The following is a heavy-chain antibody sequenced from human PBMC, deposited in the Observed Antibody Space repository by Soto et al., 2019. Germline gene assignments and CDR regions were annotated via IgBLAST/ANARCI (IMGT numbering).Heavy chain of an antibody. J-gene: IGHJ4*02. CDR1: GFTFSSYG. CDR2: IWYDGSNK. D-gene: IGHD3-22*01. CDR3: ARGPYYYDSSGYYFLGY. V-gene: IGHV3-33*01. Sequence: QVQPVESGGGVVQPGRSQRLSCAASGFTFSSYGMHWVRQAPGKGLEWVAVIWYDGSNKYYADSVKGRFTISRDNSKNTLYLQMNSLRAEDTAVYYCARGPYYYDSSGYYFLGYWGQGTLVTVSS.